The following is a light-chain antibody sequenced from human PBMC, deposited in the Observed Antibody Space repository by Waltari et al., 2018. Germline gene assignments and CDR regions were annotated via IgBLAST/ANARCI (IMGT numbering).Light chain of an antibody. CDR1: SSYVGGYHY. J-gene: IGLJ2*01. V-gene: IGLV2-14*01. Sequence: QSALTQPASVSGSPGQSITISCTGTSSYVGGYHYVSLYQQHPGKAPKLMIYEVSNRPSGVSNRFSGSKSGNTASLTIFGLQAEDEADYYCSSYTSSSTLVVFGGGTKLTVL. CDR2: EVS. CDR3: SSYTSSSTLVV.